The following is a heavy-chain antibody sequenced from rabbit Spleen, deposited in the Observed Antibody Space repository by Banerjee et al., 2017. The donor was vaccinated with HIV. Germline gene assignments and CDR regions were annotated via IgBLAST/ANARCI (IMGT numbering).Heavy chain of an antibody. CDR1: GFSFSSNYW. Sequence: QSLEESGGDLVKPGASLTLTCAASGFSFSSNYWICWVRQAPGKGLEWIGIIYAAKGSTDYASWVNGRFTISSHNAQNTLYLQLNSLTVADTATYFCVRGASSSGYYNLWGQGTLVTVS. V-gene: IGHV1S40*01. J-gene: IGHJ4*01. CDR2: IYAAKGST. D-gene: IGHD1-1*01. CDR3: VRGASSSGYYNL.